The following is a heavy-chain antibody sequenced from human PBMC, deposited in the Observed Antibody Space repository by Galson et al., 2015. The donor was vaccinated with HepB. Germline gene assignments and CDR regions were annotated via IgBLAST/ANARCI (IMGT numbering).Heavy chain of an antibody. CDR3: ARSRGYSYGPPLFDY. V-gene: IGHV3-33*08. CDR1: GFTFSSYG. Sequence: SLRLSCAASGFTFSSYGMHWVRQAPGKGLEWVAVIWYDGSNKYYADSVKGRFTISRDNSKNTLYLQMNSLRAEDTAVYYCARSRGYSYGPPLFDYWGQGTLVTVSS. J-gene: IGHJ4*02. D-gene: IGHD5-18*01. CDR2: IWYDGSNK.